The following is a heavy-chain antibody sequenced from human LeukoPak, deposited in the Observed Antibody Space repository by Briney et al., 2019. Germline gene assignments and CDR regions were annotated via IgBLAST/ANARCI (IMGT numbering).Heavy chain of an antibody. CDR1: GGSFSGYY. J-gene: IGHJ4*02. D-gene: IGHD6-13*01. Sequence: SETLSLTCAVYGGSFSGYYWSWIRRPPGKGLEWIGEINHSGSTNYNPSLKSRVTISVDTSKNQFSLKLSSVTAADTAEYYCARGIAAAGNVDYWGQGTLVTVSS. CDR2: INHSGST. V-gene: IGHV4-34*01. CDR3: ARGIAAAGNVDY.